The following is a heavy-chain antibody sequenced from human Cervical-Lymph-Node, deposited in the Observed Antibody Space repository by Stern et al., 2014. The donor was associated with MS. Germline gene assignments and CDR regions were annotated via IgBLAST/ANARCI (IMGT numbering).Heavy chain of an antibody. J-gene: IGHJ4*02. V-gene: IGHV1-69*06. CDR2: IIPMSGTT. CDR3: VLQTLGATY. Sequence: QLVQSGAEVKKPGSSVKVSCKASGGTFTNYAMNWVRQAPGQRLVWMGGIIPMSGTTNQTQHFQGRVTFTADKSTNTAFLELSSLRSGDTAVYYCVLQTLGATYWSQGTLVTVSS. D-gene: IGHD3-10*01. CDR1: GGTFTNYA.